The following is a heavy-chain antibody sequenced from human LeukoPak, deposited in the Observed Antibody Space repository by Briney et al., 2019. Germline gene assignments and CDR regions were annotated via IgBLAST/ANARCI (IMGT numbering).Heavy chain of an antibody. Sequence: GGSLRLSCAASGFTFSSYSMNWVRQAPGKGLEWVSSISSSSSYIYHADSVKGRFTISRDNAKNSLYLQMNSLRAEDTAAYYCARDVDYWGQGTLVTVSS. CDR3: ARDVDY. CDR1: GFTFSSYS. CDR2: ISSSSSYI. J-gene: IGHJ4*02. V-gene: IGHV3-21*01.